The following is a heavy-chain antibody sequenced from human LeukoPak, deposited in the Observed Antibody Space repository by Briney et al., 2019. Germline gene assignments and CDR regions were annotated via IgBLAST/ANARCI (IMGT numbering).Heavy chain of an antibody. CDR1: GGSISSYY. CDR2: IYTSGST. CDR3: ARGRRDLTYLDY. J-gene: IGHJ4*02. V-gene: IGHV4-4*07. Sequence: PETLSLTCTVAGGSISSYYWSWILQPAGKGLEWIGRIYTSGSTNYNPSLKSRVTMSVDTSKNQFSLKLSSVTAADTAVYYRARGRRDLTYLDYWGQGTLVTVSS.